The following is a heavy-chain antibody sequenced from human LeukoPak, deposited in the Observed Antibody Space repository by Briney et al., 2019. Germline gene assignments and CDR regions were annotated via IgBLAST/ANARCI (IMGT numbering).Heavy chain of an antibody. CDR2: ISYDGSNK. V-gene: IGHV3-30*18. D-gene: IGHD3-9*01. J-gene: IGHJ4*02. CDR1: GFTFSSYG. CDR3: AKSRLCYDILTGYYGYYFDY. Sequence: GGSVRLSCAASGFTFSSYGMHWVRQAPGKGLEWVAVISYDGSNKYYADSVKGRFTISRDNSKNTLHLQMNSLRAEDTAVYYCAKSRLCYDILTGYYGYYFDYWGQGTLVTVSS.